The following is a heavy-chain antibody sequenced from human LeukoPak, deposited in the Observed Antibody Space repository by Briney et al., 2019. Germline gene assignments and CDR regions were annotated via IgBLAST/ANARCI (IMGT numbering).Heavy chain of an antibody. CDR2: IYYSGNT. CDR3: ARDHPNYGSTYYYGLDV. CDR1: GGSISSGGYY. J-gene: IGHJ6*02. V-gene: IGHV4-31*03. Sequence: PSETLSLTCTVSGGSISSGGYYWSWIRQHPGKGLEWIGYIYYSGNTYYNPSLKSRVTISVDTSKNQFSLKLSSVTAADTAVYYCARDHPNYGSTYYYGLDVWGQGTTVTVSS. D-gene: IGHD3-10*01.